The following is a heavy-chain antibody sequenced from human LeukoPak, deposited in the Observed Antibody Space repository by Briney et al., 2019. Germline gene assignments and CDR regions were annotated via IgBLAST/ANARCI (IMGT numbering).Heavy chain of an antibody. Sequence: GGSLRLSCAASGFIVSYNYINWVRQAPGKGLEWVSVIYSGGSTHYADSVKGRFTISRDDSKNTVYLQMNSLRAEDTAVYYCARVPTLSKGGYSGYDMYYFDYWGQGTLVTVSS. V-gene: IGHV3-53*01. CDR2: IYSGGST. D-gene: IGHD5-12*01. CDR1: GFIVSYNY. J-gene: IGHJ4*02. CDR3: ARVPTLSKGGYSGYDMYYFDY.